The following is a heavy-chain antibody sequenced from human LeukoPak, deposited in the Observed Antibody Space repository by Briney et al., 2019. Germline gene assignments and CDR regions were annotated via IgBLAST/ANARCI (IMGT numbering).Heavy chain of an antibody. CDR1: GFTFSSYA. D-gene: IGHD2-2*01. CDR3: ARDMVVVPAGNFPANWFDP. J-gene: IGHJ5*02. Sequence: GRSLRLSCAASGFTFSSYAMRWVRQAPGKGLEWAAVISYDGSNKYYAASVKGRFTISRDNSKNTVYLQMNSLRAEDTAVYYCARDMVVVPAGNFPANWFDPWGQGTLVTVSS. V-gene: IGHV3-30*04. CDR2: ISYDGSNK.